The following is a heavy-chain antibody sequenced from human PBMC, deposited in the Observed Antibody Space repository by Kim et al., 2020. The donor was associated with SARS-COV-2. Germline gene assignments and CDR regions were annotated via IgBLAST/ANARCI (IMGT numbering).Heavy chain of an antibody. D-gene: IGHD2-2*01. V-gene: IGHV4-59*09. CDR3: ARGGYAAFI. Sequence: GSTKYNPALKSRVTISVDTSKNQFSLKLSSVTAADTAVYYCARGGYAAFIWGQGTLVTVSS. CDR2: GST. J-gene: IGHJ4*02.